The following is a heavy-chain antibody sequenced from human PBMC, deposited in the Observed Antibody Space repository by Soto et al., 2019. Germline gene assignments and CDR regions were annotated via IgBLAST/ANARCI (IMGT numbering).Heavy chain of an antibody. J-gene: IGHJ4*02. Sequence: VGSLRLSCAASGFSFRSYYMNWVRQARGKGLVWASSISSSSSYINYADSVKGRFTISRDNAKNSLYLQMNSLRAEDTAVYYCARVGTYYGSGSPYYSDYWGQGTLVTVSS. CDR3: ARVGTYYGSGSPYYSDY. V-gene: IGHV3-21*01. CDR2: ISSSSSYI. D-gene: IGHD3-10*01. CDR1: GFSFRSYY.